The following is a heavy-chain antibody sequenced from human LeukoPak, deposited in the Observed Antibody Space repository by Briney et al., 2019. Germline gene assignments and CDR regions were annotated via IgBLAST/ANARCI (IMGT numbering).Heavy chain of an antibody. CDR3: ARGPPRRKYYYMDV. Sequence: GGSLRLSCAASGFTFSSFDMHWVRQPTGQGLEWVSTIGTASDTYYPGSVEGRFTLSRDNAKNSLYLQMNSLTAGDTAGYYCARGPPRRKYYYMDVWGKGTTVTVSS. CDR2: IGTASDT. V-gene: IGHV3-13*01. CDR1: GFTFSSFD. J-gene: IGHJ6*03. D-gene: IGHD5-24*01.